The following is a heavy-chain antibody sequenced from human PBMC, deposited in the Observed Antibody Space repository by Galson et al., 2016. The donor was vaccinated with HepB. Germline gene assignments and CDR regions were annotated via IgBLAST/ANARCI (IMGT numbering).Heavy chain of an antibody. D-gene: IGHD6-19*01. CDR1: GDSVSSNSAA. CDR2: TFYRSKWYN. V-gene: IGHV6-1*01. CDR3: ARDQHWLLDY. J-gene: IGHJ4*02. Sequence: AISGDSVSSNSAAWNWIRQSPSRGLEWLGRTFYRSKWYNDYAVSVKSRITINRDTSKNQFSLLLKSVTPEDTAVYYCARDQHWLLDYWGQGTLVTVSS.